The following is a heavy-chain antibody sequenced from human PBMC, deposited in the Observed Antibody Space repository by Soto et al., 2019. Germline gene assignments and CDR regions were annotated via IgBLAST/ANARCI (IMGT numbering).Heavy chain of an antibody. Sequence: QVQLVESGGGVVQPGTSLRLSCVGSGFTFRSYVIHWVRQAPGKGLEWVALTSYAGSNKYYDDSVKGRFTISRDNSRNTVDLQMDSLRLEDTALYYWARWGTTGGLEVWGQGTLVSVSS. CDR3: ARWGTTGGLEV. J-gene: IGHJ4*02. CDR2: TSYAGSNK. V-gene: IGHV3-30*19. D-gene: IGHD3-16*01. CDR1: GFTFRSYV.